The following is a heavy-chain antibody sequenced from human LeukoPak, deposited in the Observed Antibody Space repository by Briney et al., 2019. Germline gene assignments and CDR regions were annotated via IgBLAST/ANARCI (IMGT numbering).Heavy chain of an antibody. CDR3: ARDSPGYSSSWYEY. Sequence: ASVRVSCKASGYTFTAYDTIWVRQASGQGLEWMGWINPDNGNTGYAQKLQGRVTMTTDTSTSTAYMELRSLRSDDTAVYYCARDSPGYSSSWYEYWGQGTLVTVSS. D-gene: IGHD6-13*01. CDR2: INPDNGNT. CDR1: GYTFTAYD. J-gene: IGHJ4*02. V-gene: IGHV1-18*01.